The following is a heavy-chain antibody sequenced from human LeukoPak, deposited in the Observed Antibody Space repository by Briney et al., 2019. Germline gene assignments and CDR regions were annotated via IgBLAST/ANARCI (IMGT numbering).Heavy chain of an antibody. CDR3: ASSRDGYNYGGWFDP. J-gene: IGHJ5*02. CDR2: INHSGST. CDR1: GGSFSGYY. Sequence: SETLSLTCAVYGGSFSGYYWSWIRQPPGKGLDWIGEINHSGSTNYNPSLKSRVTISVDTSKNRFSLKLSSVTAADTAVYYCASSRDGYNYGGWFDPWGQGTLVTVSS. V-gene: IGHV4-34*01. D-gene: IGHD5-24*01.